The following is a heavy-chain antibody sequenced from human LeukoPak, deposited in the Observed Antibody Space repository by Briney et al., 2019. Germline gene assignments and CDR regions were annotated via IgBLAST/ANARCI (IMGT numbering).Heavy chain of an antibody. CDR3: ARDPLGYCSGGSCYSDYYYGMDV. Sequence: ASVKVSCKASGYTFTSYGISWVRQAPGQGLEWMGRINPNSGGTNYAQKFQGRVTMTRDTSISTAYMELSRLRSDDPAVYYCARDPLGYCSGGSCYSDYYYGMDVWGQGTTVTVSS. J-gene: IGHJ6*02. V-gene: IGHV1-2*06. D-gene: IGHD2-15*01. CDR2: INPNSGGT. CDR1: GYTFTSYG.